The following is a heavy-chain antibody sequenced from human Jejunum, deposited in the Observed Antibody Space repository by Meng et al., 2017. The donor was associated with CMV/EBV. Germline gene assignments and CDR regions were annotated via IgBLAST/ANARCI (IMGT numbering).Heavy chain of an antibody. J-gene: IGHJ4*02. D-gene: IGHD2-2*01. CDR2: ISFSTNYI. V-gene: IGHV3-21*06. Sequence: FAFNTRNMNWVRQAPGKGLEWVSFISFSTNYIYYADSVKGRFTISRDNGRNSLYLQMDSLRAEDTAVYYCARDPDYSTNWYGGGDFWGQGALVTVSS. CDR1: FAFNTRN. CDR3: ARDPDYSTNWYGGGDF.